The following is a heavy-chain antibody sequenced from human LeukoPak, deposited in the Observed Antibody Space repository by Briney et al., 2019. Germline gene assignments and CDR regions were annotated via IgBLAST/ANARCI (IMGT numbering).Heavy chain of an antibody. V-gene: IGHV1-8*01. J-gene: IGHJ6*03. CDR3: ARETRGYYYLDV. Sequence: ASVKLSCKASGYSFTDYDIDWVRQAPGQGLEWMGWVNPTSGNAAYGQKFQGRVTLTRDTSIGTAYMEVSGLTSEDTAVYYCARETRGYYYLDVWGAGTTVSVSS. CDR2: VNPTSGNA. CDR1: GYSFTDYD.